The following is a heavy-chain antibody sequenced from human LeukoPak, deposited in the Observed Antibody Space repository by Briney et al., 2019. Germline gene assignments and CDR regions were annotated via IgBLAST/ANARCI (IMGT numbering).Heavy chain of an antibody. V-gene: IGHV1-69*04. D-gene: IGHD3-3*01. CDR1: GGTFSSYA. J-gene: IGHJ3*02. CDR3: ARDSSGFWSGYWGVAAFDI. CDR2: IIPILGIA. Sequence: GASVKVSCKASGGTFSSYAISWVRQAPGQGLEWMGRIIPILGIANYAQKLQGRVTMTTDTSTSTAYMELRSLRSDDTAVYYCARDSSGFWSGYWGVAAFDIWGQGTMVTVSS.